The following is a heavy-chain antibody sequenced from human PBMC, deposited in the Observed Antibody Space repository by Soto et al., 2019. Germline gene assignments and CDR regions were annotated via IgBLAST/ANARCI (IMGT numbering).Heavy chain of an antibody. CDR1: GFTFSSYG. CDR3: ARVMDRIAVAGTIEFDP. D-gene: IGHD6-19*01. J-gene: IGHJ5*02. Sequence: GESLKISCAASGFTFSSYGMHWVRQAPGKGLEWVAVIWYDGSNKYYADSVKGRFTISRDNSKNTLYLQMNSLRAEDTAVYYCARVMDRIAVAGTIEFDPWGQGTLVTVSS. V-gene: IGHV3-33*01. CDR2: IWYDGSNK.